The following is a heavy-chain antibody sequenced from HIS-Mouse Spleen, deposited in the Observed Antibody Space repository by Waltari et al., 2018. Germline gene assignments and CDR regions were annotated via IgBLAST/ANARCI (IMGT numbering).Heavy chain of an antibody. CDR1: GGSISSSSYY. D-gene: IGHD6-13*01. CDR3: AREIPYSSSWYDWYFDL. V-gene: IGHV4-39*07. Sequence: QLHLQESGPGLVKPSETLSLTCTVSGGSISSSSYYWGWIRQPPRKGLEWIGSIYYSGSTYYNPSLKSRVTISVDTSKNQFSLKLSSVTAADTAVYYCAREIPYSSSWYDWYFDLWGRGTLVTVSS. CDR2: IYYSGST. J-gene: IGHJ2*01.